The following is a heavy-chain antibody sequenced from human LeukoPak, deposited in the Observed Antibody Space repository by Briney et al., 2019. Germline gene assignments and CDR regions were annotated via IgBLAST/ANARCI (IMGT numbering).Heavy chain of an antibody. CDR3: ARAYYDLLYGMDV. D-gene: IGHD3-3*01. CDR1: GGTFISYA. CDR2: IIPIFGTA. V-gene: IGHV1-69*01. Sequence: SVKVSCKASGGTFISYAISWVRQAPGQGLEWMEGIIPIFGTANYAQKFQGRVTITADESTSTAYMELSSLRSEDTAVYYCARAYYDLLYGMDVWGQGTTVTVSS. J-gene: IGHJ6*02.